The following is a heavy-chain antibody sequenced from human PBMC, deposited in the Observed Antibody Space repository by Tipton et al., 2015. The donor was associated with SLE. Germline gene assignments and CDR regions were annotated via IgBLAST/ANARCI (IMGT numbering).Heavy chain of an antibody. CDR3: ARDPSDTSGFYTYSFDL. J-gene: IGHJ4*02. V-gene: IGHV4-30-4*02. D-gene: IGHD3-22*01. CDR1: GGSNSSGEYY. CDR2: IYNSENT. Sequence: TLSLTCTVSGGSNSSGEYYLSLIRQPPGKGLEWIGFIYNSENTYNNPSLKSRLTISVDTSRNQFSLKLSSVTAADTAVYYCARDPSDTSGFYTYSFDLWGQGTPVTVSS.